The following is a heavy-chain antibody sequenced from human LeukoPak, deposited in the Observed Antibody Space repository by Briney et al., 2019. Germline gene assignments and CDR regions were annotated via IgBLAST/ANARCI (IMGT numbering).Heavy chain of an antibody. Sequence: GGSLRLSCAASGFTFSTYDMHWVRQATGKGLEWVSAIGRAGDTHYPGSVKGRFTISRENAKNSLYLQMNSLRAGDMAVYYCARDSSGWGLDVWGQGTTVTVSS. J-gene: IGHJ6*02. CDR1: GFTFSTYD. CDR2: IGRAGDT. CDR3: ARDSSGWGLDV. V-gene: IGHV3-13*04. D-gene: IGHD6-19*01.